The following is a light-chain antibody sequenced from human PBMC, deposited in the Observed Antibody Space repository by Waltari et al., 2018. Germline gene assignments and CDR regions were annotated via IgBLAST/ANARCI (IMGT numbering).Light chain of an antibody. V-gene: IGLV1-51*01. Sequence: QSVLTQPPSVSAPPGQTVTISCSGSSSNIGNYLVSWYHQLPGATPKLLIYENYKRPSGIPGRFSASKSGTSATLDITGLQIGDEADYYCATWDNSLTAVVFGGGTKLTVL. CDR1: SSNIGNYL. CDR3: ATWDNSLTAVV. J-gene: IGLJ2*01. CDR2: ENY.